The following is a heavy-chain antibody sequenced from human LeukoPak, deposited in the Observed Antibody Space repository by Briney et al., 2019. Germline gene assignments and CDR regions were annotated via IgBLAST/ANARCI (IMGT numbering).Heavy chain of an antibody. J-gene: IGHJ6*02. V-gene: IGHV3-30*18. Sequence: GRSLRLSCAASGFTFSSYGMHWVRQAPGKGLEWVAVISYDGSNKYYADSVKGRFTISRDNSKNTLYLQMNSLRAEDTAVYYCAKDQSGSCCYYYGMDVWGQGTTVTVSS. CDR2: ISYDGSNK. CDR3: AKDQSGSCCYYYGMDV. CDR1: GFTFSSYG. D-gene: IGHD1-26*01.